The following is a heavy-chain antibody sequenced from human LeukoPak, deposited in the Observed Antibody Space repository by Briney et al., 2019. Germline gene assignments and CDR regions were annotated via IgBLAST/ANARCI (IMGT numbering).Heavy chain of an antibody. D-gene: IGHD3-22*01. CDR2: ISGSGGST. J-gene: IGHJ4*02. CDR3: ARDHYYNNSGYYYVGPFGY. V-gene: IGHV3-23*01. Sequence: GRSLRLSCAASGFTFNNYAISWVRQAPGKGLEWVSSISGSGGSTYYADSVKGRFTISRDNSENTLYLQLNSLRAEDAAVYYCARDHYYNNSGYYYVGPFGYWGQGTLVTVSS. CDR1: GFTFNNYA.